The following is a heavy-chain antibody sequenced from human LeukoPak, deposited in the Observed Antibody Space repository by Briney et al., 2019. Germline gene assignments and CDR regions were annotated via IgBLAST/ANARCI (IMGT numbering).Heavy chain of an antibody. V-gene: IGHV3-53*01. Sequence: GGSLKLSCAASGFTLSNYWMHWVRQAPGKGLEWVSIIYSDGTIYYADSVKGRFTISRDNSKNTLYLQLNSLRAEDTAVYYCAKLKQWQPQRYFFEYWGQGALVTVAS. J-gene: IGHJ4*02. D-gene: IGHD6-19*01. CDR3: AKLKQWQPQRYFFEY. CDR2: IYSDGTI. CDR1: GFTLSNYW.